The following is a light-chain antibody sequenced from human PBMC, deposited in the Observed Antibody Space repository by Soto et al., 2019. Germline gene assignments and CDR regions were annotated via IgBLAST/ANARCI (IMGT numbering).Light chain of an antibody. Sequence: IVLTQSPATLSLSTGERATLSCRASHSVCTYLDWYQQKPGQAPRLLIYGASTRATGIPDRFSGSGSGTDFTLTISRLEPEDFAVYYCQQYGSSPRTFGQGTKVDIK. CDR2: GAS. CDR1: HSVCTY. CDR3: QQYGSSPRT. V-gene: IGKV3-20*01. J-gene: IGKJ1*01.